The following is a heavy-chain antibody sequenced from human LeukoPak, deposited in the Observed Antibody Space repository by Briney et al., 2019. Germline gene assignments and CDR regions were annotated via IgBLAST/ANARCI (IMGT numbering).Heavy chain of an antibody. D-gene: IGHD5-18*01. Sequence: SETLSLTCTLSRGSISRYYWSWLRQPPRRGLEWIGYIYYSGSTHYNPSLKSRVTISVYTSKNPFSLKLSSVTAADTAVYYCARGGYSYGYWGQGTLVTVSS. V-gene: IGHV4-59*01. CDR3: ARGGYSYGY. CDR1: RGSISRYY. J-gene: IGHJ4*02. CDR2: IYYSGST.